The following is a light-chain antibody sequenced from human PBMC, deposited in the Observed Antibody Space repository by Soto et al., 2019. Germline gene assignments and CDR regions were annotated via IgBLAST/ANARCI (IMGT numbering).Light chain of an antibody. CDR3: SSYTSSSTLDYV. CDR2: EVT. CDR1: SGDIGSYNR. Sequence: QSVLTQPASVSGSPGQSITISCTGTSGDIGSYNRVSWYQQHPGKAPKLIIYEVTDRPSGVSNRFSGSKSGNTASLTISGLQAEDEAEYYCSSYTSSSTLDYVFGTGTKVTVL. V-gene: IGLV2-14*01. J-gene: IGLJ1*01.